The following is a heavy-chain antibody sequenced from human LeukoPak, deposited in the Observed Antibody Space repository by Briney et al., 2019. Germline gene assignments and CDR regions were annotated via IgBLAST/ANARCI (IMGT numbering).Heavy chain of an antibody. CDR3: ARQNYGDAFDI. D-gene: IGHD3-16*01. J-gene: IGHJ3*02. CDR2: IYYTGST. V-gene: IGHV4-39*01. Sequence: SETLSLTCSVAGGSISTSDYYWGWIRQTPGKGLEWIASIYYTGSTYCRPSLRSRVTMSVDTSKNQFSLKLSTVTAADTAVYYCARQNYGDAFDIWGQGTMVTVSS. CDR1: GGSISTSDYY.